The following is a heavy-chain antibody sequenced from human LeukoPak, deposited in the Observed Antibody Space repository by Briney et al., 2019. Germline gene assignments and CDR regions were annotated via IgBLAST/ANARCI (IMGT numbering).Heavy chain of an antibody. D-gene: IGHD2-2*03. CDR3: ARVVIVVVPAAQRVGFDP. J-gene: IGHJ5*02. V-gene: IGHV4-38-2*02. CDR1: GYSISSGYY. Sequence: SETLSLTCTVSGYSISSGYYWGWIRQPPGKGLEWIGSIYHSGSTYYNPSLKSRVTISVDTSKNQFSLKLSSVTAADTAVYYCARVVIVVVPAAQRVGFDPWGQGTLVTVSS. CDR2: IYHSGST.